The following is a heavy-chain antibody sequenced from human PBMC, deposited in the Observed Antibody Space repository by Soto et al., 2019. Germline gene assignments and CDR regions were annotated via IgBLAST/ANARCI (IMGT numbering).Heavy chain of an antibody. J-gene: IGHJ4*02. CDR1: GFTFTTFA. CDR3: AKESLTVAGCHFGY. V-gene: IGHV3-23*01. D-gene: IGHD6-19*01. CDR2: ICGSGAGT. Sequence: EVQLLESGGGLVQPGGSLRLSCAASGFTFTTFAMSWVRQAPGKGLEWVSAICGSGAGTYFADSVKGRFSICRDNSKNTLYLQMTSLRGEYTAVDYCAKESLTVAGCHFGYWGQGTLVSVSS.